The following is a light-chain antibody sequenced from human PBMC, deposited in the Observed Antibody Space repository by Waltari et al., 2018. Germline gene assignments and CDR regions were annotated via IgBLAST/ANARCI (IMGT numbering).Light chain of an antibody. V-gene: IGLV1-40*01. CDR3: QTYETSLTGPGV. J-gene: IGLJ2*01. CDR1: FSNIGSRHG. Sequence: QPVLTQPPSVSGAPGQTVTISCTGSFSNIGSRHGLPWYQLRPGSSPKLLIFGNNNRPSGVPDRFSASRSGASASLVITGLQAEDEADYYCQTYETSLTGPGVFGGGTRLTVL. CDR2: GNN.